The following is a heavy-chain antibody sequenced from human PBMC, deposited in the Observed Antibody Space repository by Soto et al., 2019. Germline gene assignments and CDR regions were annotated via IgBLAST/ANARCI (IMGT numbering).Heavy chain of an antibody. CDR3: ARGGYYDSSGPRGAFDI. CDR2: IYYSGST. J-gene: IGHJ3*02. D-gene: IGHD3-22*01. CDR1: GGSISSGDYY. V-gene: IGHV4-30-4*01. Sequence: PSETLSLTCTVSGGSISSGDYYWSWIRQPPGKGLEWIGYIYYSGSTYYNPSLKSRVTISVDTSKNQFSLKLSSVTAADTAVYYCARGGYYDSSGPRGAFDIWGQGTMVTVS.